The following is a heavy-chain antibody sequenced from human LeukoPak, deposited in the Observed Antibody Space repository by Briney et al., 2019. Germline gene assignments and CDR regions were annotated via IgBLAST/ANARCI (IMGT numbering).Heavy chain of an antibody. CDR1: GGSISSGGYY. CDR2: VSYNGNT. CDR3: AREIAAAGTVYYFMDL. D-gene: IGHD6-13*01. Sequence: SQTLSLTCTVSGGSISSGGYYWSWIRQPPGKGLEWIGYVSYNGNTNYNPSLKGRVTISVDTSKNQFSLRLNSVTAADTAVYYCAREIAAAGTVYYFMDLWGKGTTVTVSS. V-gene: IGHV4-61*08. J-gene: IGHJ6*03.